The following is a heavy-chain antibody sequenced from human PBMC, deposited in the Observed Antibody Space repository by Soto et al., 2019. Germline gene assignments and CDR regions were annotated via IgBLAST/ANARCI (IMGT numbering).Heavy chain of an antibody. CDR2: IYYSGST. D-gene: IGHD2-15*01. Sequence: SETLSLTCTVSGGSISSYYWSWIRQPPGKGLEWIGYIYYSGSTNYNPSLKSRVTISVDTSKNQFSLKLSSVTAADTAVYYCTRESSASGYCRGGSCYSVPRYFDDWGQGTLVTVSS. CDR1: GGSISSYY. V-gene: IGHV4-59*01. CDR3: TRESSASGYCRGGSCYSVPRYFDD. J-gene: IGHJ4*02.